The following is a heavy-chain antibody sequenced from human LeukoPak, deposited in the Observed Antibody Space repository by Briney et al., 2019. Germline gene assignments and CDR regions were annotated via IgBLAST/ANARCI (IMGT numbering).Heavy chain of an antibody. CDR2: INPNGGGT. CDR3: AQDSGDYAAFDL. J-gene: IGHJ3*01. Sequence: GASVKVSCKASGYTFTGYYIHWVRQAPGQGLEWMGWINPNGGGTNSAQKFQGRVTMTRDTSISTAYMELSRLRSDDTAVYYCAQDSGDYAAFDLWGQGTMVTVSS. D-gene: IGHD4-17*01. V-gene: IGHV1-2*02. CDR1: GYTFTGYY.